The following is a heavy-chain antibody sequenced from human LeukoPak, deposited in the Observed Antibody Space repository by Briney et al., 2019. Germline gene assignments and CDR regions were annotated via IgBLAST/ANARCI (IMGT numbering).Heavy chain of an antibody. CDR2: INSDGRST. D-gene: IGHD6-6*01. CDR1: GFTFSSYW. CDR3: ARTGIAARPTVWFDP. Sequence: PGGSLRLSCVASGFTFSSYWMHWVRQAPGKGLVWVSHINSDGRSTTYADSVKGRFTISRDNAKNTLYLQMNSLRAGDTAVYYCARTGIAARPTVWFDPWGQGTLVTVSP. J-gene: IGHJ5*02. V-gene: IGHV3-74*01.